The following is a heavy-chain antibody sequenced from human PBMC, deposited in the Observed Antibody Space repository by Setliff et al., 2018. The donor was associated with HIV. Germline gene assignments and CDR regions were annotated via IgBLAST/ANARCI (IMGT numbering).Heavy chain of an antibody. CDR3: ARENYYVSGVYHLGAFDI. CDR2: ISNDGNLI. CDR1: GFTFSTYA. Sequence: GGSLRLSCAASGFTFSTYAMNWVRQAPGKGLEWVAVISNDGNLIFYADSMKGRFTISRDNSKNTVYLQVNSLRAEDTAVYYCARENYYVSGVYHLGAFDIWGQGTQVTVSS. D-gene: IGHD3-22*01. V-gene: IGHV3-30*04. J-gene: IGHJ4*02.